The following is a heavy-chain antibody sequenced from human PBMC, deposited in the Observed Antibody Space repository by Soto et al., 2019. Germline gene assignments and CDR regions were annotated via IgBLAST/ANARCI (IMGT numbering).Heavy chain of an antibody. CDR1: GGSISSSSYY. V-gene: IGHV4-39*07. CDR2: IYYSGST. CDR3: ARKIAAVGSYYYYMDV. J-gene: IGHJ6*03. Sequence: SETLSLTCTVSGGSISSSSYYWGWIRQPPGKGLEWIGSIYYSGSTDYNPSLKSRVTLSVDTSKYQFSLRLSFVTAADTAVYYCARKIAAVGSYYYYMDVWGKGTTVTVSS. D-gene: IGHD6-13*01.